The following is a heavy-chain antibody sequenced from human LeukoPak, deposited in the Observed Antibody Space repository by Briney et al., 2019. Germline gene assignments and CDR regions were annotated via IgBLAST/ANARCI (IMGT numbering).Heavy chain of an antibody. CDR2: ISSSSSYI. D-gene: IGHD4-11*01. CDR3: ARRGDYSNYYDY. J-gene: IGHJ4*02. CDR1: GFTFSSYS. Sequence: MAGGSLRLSCAASGFTFSSYSMNWVRQAPGKGLEWVSSISSSSSYIYYADSVKGRFTISRDNAKNSLYLQMNSLRAEDTAVYYCARRGDYSNYYDYWGQGTLVTVSS. V-gene: IGHV3-21*01.